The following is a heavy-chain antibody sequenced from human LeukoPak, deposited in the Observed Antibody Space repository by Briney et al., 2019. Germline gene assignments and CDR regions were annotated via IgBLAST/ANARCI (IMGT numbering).Heavy chain of an antibody. D-gene: IGHD1-20*01. Sequence: ASVKVSCKASGYTFTSYDINWVRQATGQGLEWMGWMNPNSGSTGYAQKFQGRVTMTRNTSISTAYMELSSLRSEDTAVYYCARGPITGTTEWFDPWGQGTLVTVSS. CDR2: MNPNSGST. V-gene: IGHV1-8*01. CDR3: ARGPITGTTEWFDP. CDR1: GYTFTSYD. J-gene: IGHJ5*02.